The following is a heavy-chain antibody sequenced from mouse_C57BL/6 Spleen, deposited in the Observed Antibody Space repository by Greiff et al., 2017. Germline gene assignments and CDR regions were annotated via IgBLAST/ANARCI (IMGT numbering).Heavy chain of an antibody. Sequence: VQLQQSGAELVKPGASVKLSCKASGYTFTSYWMHWVKQRPGQGLEWIGMIHPNSGSTNYNEKFKSKATLTVDKSSSTAYMQLSSLTSEDSAVYYCASPHYYGSLYYAMDYWGQGTSVTVSS. V-gene: IGHV1-64*01. D-gene: IGHD1-1*01. CDR1: GYTFTSYW. J-gene: IGHJ4*01. CDR3: ASPHYYGSLYYAMDY. CDR2: IHPNSGST.